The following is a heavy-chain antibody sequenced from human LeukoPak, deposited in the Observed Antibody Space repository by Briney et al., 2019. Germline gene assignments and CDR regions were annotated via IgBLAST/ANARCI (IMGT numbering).Heavy chain of an antibody. Sequence: GGSLRLSCAASGFTFSSYAMYWVRQAPGKGLEYVSAISGNGVSTFYANSVKGRFTISRDNSKNTLYLQMGSLRAEDMAVYYCAGGLGWFNPIDYWGQGTLVTVSS. CDR1: GFTFSSYA. D-gene: IGHD3-10*01. V-gene: IGHV3-64*01. CDR2: ISGNGVST. J-gene: IGHJ4*02. CDR3: AGGLGWFNPIDY.